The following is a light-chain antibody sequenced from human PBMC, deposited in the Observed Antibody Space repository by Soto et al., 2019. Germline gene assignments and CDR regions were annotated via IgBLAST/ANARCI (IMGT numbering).Light chain of an antibody. CDR1: KLGDKY. CDR3: QAWDSSTWV. Sequence: SYELTQSPSVSVSPGQTASITCSGRKLGDKYAFWYQQKTGQSPVLVIYQDTKRPSGIPERFSGSNSGNTATLTISGTQAMDEADYYCQAWDSSTWVFGGGTQLTVL. CDR2: QDT. J-gene: IGLJ3*02. V-gene: IGLV3-1*01.